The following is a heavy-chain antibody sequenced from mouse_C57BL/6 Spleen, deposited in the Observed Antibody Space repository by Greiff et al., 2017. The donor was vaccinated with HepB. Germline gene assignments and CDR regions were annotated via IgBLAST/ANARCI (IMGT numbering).Heavy chain of an antibody. Sequence: EVHLVESGGGLVKPGGSLKLSCAASGFTFSSYAMSWVRQTPEKRLEWVATISDGGSYTYYPDNVKGRFTISRDNAKNNLYLQMSHLKSEDTAMYYCARRRLLTGYWYFDVWGTGTTVTVSS. D-gene: IGHD1-1*01. CDR1: GFTFSSYA. CDR3: ARRRLLTGYWYFDV. J-gene: IGHJ1*03. V-gene: IGHV5-4*01. CDR2: ISDGGSYT.